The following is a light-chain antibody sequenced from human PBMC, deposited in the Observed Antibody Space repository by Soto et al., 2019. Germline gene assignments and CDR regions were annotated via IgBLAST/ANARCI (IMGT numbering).Light chain of an antibody. CDR1: SSNIGSYT. CDR3: AAWDDSLNGVV. J-gene: IGLJ2*01. V-gene: IGLV1-44*01. CDR2: SNN. Sequence: QSVLTQPPSASGTPGQRVTISCSGGSSNIGSYTVNWYQQLPGTAPKLLIYSNNQRPSGVPDRFSGSKSGPSVSLAISGLQSEDEADYYCAAWDDSLNGVVFGGGTKLTVL.